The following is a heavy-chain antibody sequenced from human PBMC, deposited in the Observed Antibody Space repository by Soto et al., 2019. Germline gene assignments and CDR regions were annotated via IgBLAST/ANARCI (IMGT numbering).Heavy chain of an antibody. V-gene: IGHV1-3*01. D-gene: IGHD3-3*01. CDR3: ARTSGYYYFDY. CDR1: GYTFTSYA. CDR2: INADNGNT. J-gene: IGHJ4*02. Sequence: QVQLVQSGAEVKKPGASVKVSCKASGYTFTSYAMHWVRQAPGQRLEWMGWINADNGNTKYSQKFQGRVTITRDTAAITAYRELSSLRSEYTAVYYCARTSGYYYFDYWGQGTLVTVSS.